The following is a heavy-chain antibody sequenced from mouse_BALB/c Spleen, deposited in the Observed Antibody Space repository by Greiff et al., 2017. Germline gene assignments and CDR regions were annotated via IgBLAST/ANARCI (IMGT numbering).Heavy chain of an antibody. CDR2: IDPENGDT. CDR1: GFNIKDYY. Sequence: EVKLVESGAELVRSGASVKLSCTASGFNIKDYYMHWVKQRPEQGLEWIGWIDPENGDTEYAPKFQGKATMTADTSSNTAYLQLSSLTSEDTAVYYCNIYYGYDGFAYWGQGTLVTVSA. V-gene: IGHV14-4*02. J-gene: IGHJ3*01. CDR3: NIYYGYDGFAY. D-gene: IGHD2-2*01.